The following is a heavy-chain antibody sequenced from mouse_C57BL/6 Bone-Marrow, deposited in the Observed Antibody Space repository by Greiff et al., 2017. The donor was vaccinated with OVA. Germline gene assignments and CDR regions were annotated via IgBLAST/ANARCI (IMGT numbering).Heavy chain of an antibody. CDR1: GYSITSGYY. CDR3: SRQLRLWFAY. CDR2: ISYDGSN. J-gene: IGHJ3*01. Sequence: EVKLMESGPGLVKPSQSLSLTCSVTGYSITSGYYWNWIRQFPGNKLEWMGYISYDGSNNYNPSLKNRISITRDTSKNQFFLKLNSVTTEDTATYYYSRQLRLWFAYWGQGTLVTVSA. V-gene: IGHV3-6*01. D-gene: IGHD3-2*02.